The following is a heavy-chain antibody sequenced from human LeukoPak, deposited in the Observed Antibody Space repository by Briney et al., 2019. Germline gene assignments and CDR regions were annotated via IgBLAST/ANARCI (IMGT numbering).Heavy chain of an antibody. CDR3: ASLAVAGPWDY. CDR1: GGTFSSYA. J-gene: IGHJ4*02. Sequence: GASVKVSCKASGGTFSSYAISWVRQAPGQGLEWMGGIIPIFGTANYAQKFQGRVTITADKSTSTAYMGLSSLRSEDTAVYYCASLAVAGPWDYWGQGTLVTVSS. V-gene: IGHV1-69*06. CDR2: IIPIFGTA. D-gene: IGHD6-19*01.